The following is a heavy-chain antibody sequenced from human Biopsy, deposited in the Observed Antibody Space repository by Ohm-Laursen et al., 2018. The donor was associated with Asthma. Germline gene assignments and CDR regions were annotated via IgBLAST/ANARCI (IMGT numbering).Heavy chain of an antibody. CDR1: GGYLTGHY. V-gene: IGHV4-34*01. Sequence: PSDTLSLTWTVYGGYLTGHYWNWIRQPPGKGLEWIGEIDQSGYTNYNPSLKSRVTISADTSKNQFHLNLSSVTAADTAVYFCARAAITGIRGWFDPWGQGTQVTVSS. CDR3: ARAAITGIRGWFDP. CDR2: IDQSGYT. J-gene: IGHJ5*02. D-gene: IGHD1-20*01.